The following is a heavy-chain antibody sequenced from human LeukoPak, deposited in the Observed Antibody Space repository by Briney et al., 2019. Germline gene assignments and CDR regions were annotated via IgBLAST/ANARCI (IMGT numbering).Heavy chain of an antibody. V-gene: IGHV4-34*01. CDR1: GGSITGYC. CDR3: ARGNILTGYCFDF. CDR2: IHYTGAT. Sequence: SETLSLTCAVYGGSITGYCWSWIRQTPGRGLEWVGEIHYTGATSYNPSLKSRATISTDTSKNQFSLRLSSVTAADTAVYYCARGNILTGYCFDFWGQGALVTVSS. J-gene: IGHJ4*02. D-gene: IGHD3-9*01.